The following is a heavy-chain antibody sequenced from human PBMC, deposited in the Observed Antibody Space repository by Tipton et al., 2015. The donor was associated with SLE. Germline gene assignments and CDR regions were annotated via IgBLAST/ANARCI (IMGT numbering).Heavy chain of an antibody. V-gene: IGHV4-4*07. CDR3: ARDHPVAGPFDY. CDR2: IYTSGST. J-gene: IGHJ4*02. D-gene: IGHD6-19*01. CDR1: GGSISNYY. Sequence: TLSLTCTVSGGSISNYYWSGIRQPAGKGLEWIGRIYTSGSTNYNPSLKSRVTMSVDTSKNQFSLKLSSVTAADTAVYYCARDHPVAGPFDYWGQGTLVTVSS.